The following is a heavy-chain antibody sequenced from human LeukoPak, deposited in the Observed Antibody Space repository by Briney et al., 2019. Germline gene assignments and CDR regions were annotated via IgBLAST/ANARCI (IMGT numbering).Heavy chain of an antibody. J-gene: IGHJ6*02. Sequence: GGSLRLSCAASGFTFSSYAMHWVRQAPGKGLEWVAVISYDGSNKYYADSVKGRFTISRDNSKNTLYLQMNSLRAEDTAVYYCARDQGTIFGVVMSYYYYYYGMDVWGQGTTVTVSS. CDR1: GFTFSSYA. D-gene: IGHD3-3*01. CDR2: ISYDGSNK. CDR3: ARDQGTIFGVVMSYYYYYYGMDV. V-gene: IGHV3-30-3*01.